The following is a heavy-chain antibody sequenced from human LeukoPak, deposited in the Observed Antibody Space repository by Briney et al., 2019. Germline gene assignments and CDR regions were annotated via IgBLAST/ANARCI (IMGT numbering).Heavy chain of an antibody. CDR1: GGSISSSSYD. CDR2: IYYSGST. Sequence: PSETLSLTCTVSGGSISSSSYDWGWIRQPPGKGLEWIGSIYYSGSTYYNPSLKSRVTISVDTSKNQFSLKLSSVTAADTAVYYCARESSPPDDSSGTGEFDYWGQGTLVTVSS. D-gene: IGHD3-22*01. CDR3: ARESSPPDDSSGTGEFDY. J-gene: IGHJ4*02. V-gene: IGHV4-39*07.